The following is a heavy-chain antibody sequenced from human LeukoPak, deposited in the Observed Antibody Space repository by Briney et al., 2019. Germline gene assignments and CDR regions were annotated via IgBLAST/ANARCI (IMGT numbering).Heavy chain of an antibody. D-gene: IGHD6-13*01. J-gene: IGHJ4*02. CDR3: ASPESKDSSPGDY. Sequence: GGSLRLSCAASGFTFSSYSMNWVRQAPGKGLEWVSYISSSSSTIYYADSVKGRFTISRDNAKNSLYLQMNSLRAEDTAVYYCASPESKDSSPGDYWGQGTLVAVSS. CDR2: ISSSSSTI. CDR1: GFTFSSYS. V-gene: IGHV3-48*01.